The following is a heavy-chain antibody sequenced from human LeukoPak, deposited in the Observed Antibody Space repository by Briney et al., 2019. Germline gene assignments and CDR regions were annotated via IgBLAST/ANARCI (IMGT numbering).Heavy chain of an antibody. D-gene: IGHD1-26*01. Sequence: SETLSLTCTVSGGSISSGGYYWSWIRQPAGKGLEWIGRIYTSGSTNYNPSLKSRVTISVDTSKSQFSLKLSSVTAADTAVYYCARDSGSYSPFDYWGQGTLVTVSS. CDR1: GGSISSGGYY. CDR2: IYTSGST. V-gene: IGHV4-61*02. J-gene: IGHJ4*02. CDR3: ARDSGSYSPFDY.